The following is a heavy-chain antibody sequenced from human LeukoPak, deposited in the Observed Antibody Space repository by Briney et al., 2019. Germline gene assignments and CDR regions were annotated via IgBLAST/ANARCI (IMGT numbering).Heavy chain of an antibody. Sequence: ASVKVSCKASGYTFTSYDINWVRQATGQGLAWMGWMNPNSGNTGYAQKFQGRVTMTRNTSISTAYMELSSLRSEDTAVYYCARGPYFDWLGHYYGMDVWGQGTTVTVSS. CDR1: GYTFTSYD. D-gene: IGHD3-9*01. V-gene: IGHV1-8*01. J-gene: IGHJ6*02. CDR2: MNPNSGNT. CDR3: ARGPYFDWLGHYYGMDV.